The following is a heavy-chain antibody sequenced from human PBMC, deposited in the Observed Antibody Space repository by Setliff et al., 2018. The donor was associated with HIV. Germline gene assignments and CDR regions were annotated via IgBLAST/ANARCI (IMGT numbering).Heavy chain of an antibody. D-gene: IGHD2-8*01. Sequence: GASVKVSCKTSGDTFTNYYMHWVRQAPGQGLEWLGHIIPVFRETNYAQNFQGRLTITADESGTTAYMELNSLTSEDTALYYCARDPSANGDAFDIWGQGTMVTVSS. CDR3: ARDPSANGDAFDI. V-gene: IGHV1-2*06. J-gene: IGHJ3*02. CDR2: IIPVFRET. CDR1: GDTFTNYY.